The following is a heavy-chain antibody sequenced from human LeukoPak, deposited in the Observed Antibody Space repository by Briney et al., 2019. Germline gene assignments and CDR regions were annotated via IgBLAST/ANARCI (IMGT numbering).Heavy chain of an antibody. CDR3: ARDPKSSGYYYPTATLIDY. J-gene: IGHJ4*02. Sequence: EASVNVSCKASRGTFSSYAISGVPQTPGQGLEWRGRIIPILGIANYAQKFQGRVTITADKSTSTAYMELSSLRSEDTAVYYCARDPKSSGYYYPTATLIDYWGQGTLVTVSS. CDR1: RGTFSSYA. CDR2: IIPILGIA. D-gene: IGHD3-22*01. V-gene: IGHV1-69*04.